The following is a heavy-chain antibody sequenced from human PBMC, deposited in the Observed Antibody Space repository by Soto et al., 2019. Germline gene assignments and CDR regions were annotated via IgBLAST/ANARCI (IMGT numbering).Heavy chain of an antibody. Sequence: EVPLVESGGGLVKPGGSLRLSCAASGFTFSNAWMNWVRQAPGKGLEWVGRIKSKTDGGTTDYAAPVKGRFTISRDDSKNTLYLQMNSLKTEDTAVYYCTTHKPRSIAAATTGGYYYYGMDVWGQGTTVTVSS. CDR3: TTHKPRSIAAATTGGYYYYGMDV. CDR1: GFTFSNAW. CDR2: IKSKTDGGTT. V-gene: IGHV3-15*07. D-gene: IGHD6-13*01. J-gene: IGHJ6*02.